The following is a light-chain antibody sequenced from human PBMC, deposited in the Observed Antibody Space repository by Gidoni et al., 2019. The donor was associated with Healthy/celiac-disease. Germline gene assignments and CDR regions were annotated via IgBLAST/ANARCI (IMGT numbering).Light chain of an antibody. CDR2: AAS. V-gene: IGKV1D-12*01. CDR1: QGISSW. J-gene: IGKJ2*01. Sequence: IQMTQSPSSVSASVGDIVNITCRASQGISSWLASYQQKPGKAHKLLIYAASSLQSGVPSRFSGSGSGTDFTLTSSSLQPEDFANYYCQQANSFPWTFXXXTKLEIK. CDR3: QQANSFPWT.